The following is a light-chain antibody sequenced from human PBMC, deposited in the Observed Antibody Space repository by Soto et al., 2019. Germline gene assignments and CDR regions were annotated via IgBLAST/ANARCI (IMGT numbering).Light chain of an antibody. V-gene: IGKV1-5*01. CDR3: QQHNDYSAVT. J-gene: IGKJ2*01. CDR1: QKIGSS. Sequence: DIQMTQSPSTLSASVGDRVTITCRASQKIGSSLAWYQHRPGKAPKLLIFDASTLHTGVPSRFSGSGFGTEFTLTITGLQPDDFATYYCQQHNDYSAVTFGHGTTLDIK. CDR2: DAS.